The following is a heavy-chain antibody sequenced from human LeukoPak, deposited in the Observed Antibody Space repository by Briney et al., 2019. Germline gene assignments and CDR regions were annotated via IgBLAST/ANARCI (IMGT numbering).Heavy chain of an antibody. CDR1: GGSISSYY. V-gene: IGHV4-59*08. CDR2: IYYSGST. Sequence: SETLSLTCTVSGGSISSYYWSWIRQPPGKGLEWIGYIYYSGSTNYNPSLKSRVTISVDTSKNQFSLKLSSVTAADTAVYYCASETTDLRRWDRGLFDYWGQGTLVTVSS. J-gene: IGHJ4*02. CDR3: ASETTDLRRWDRGLFDY. D-gene: IGHD4-17*01.